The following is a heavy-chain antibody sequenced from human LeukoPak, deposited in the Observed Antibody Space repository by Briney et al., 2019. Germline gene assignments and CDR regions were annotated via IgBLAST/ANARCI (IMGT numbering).Heavy chain of an antibody. CDR1: GFTFSKYW. Sequence: GGSLRLSCAASGFTFSKYWMHWVCQVPGKGLVWVSLINGDGSTTNYADFVKGRFTISRDNAKNTLSLQVNSLRAEDTAVYYCATGNYYDSRGYYTFGYWGQGTLVTVSS. CDR3: ATGNYYDSRGYYTFGY. J-gene: IGHJ1*01. V-gene: IGHV3-74*01. CDR2: INGDGSTT. D-gene: IGHD3-22*01.